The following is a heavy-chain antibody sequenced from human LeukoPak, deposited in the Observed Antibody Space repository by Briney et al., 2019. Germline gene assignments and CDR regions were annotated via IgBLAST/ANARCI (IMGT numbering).Heavy chain of an antibody. CDR1: GGSISSYY. D-gene: IGHD6-19*01. CDR3: ARHTSGLYFDY. V-gene: IGHV4-59*08. Sequence: SETLSLTCTVSGGSISSYYWSWIRQPPGKGLEWIGYIYSGSTNYNPSLKSRVTISVDTSKNQFSLKLSSVTAADTAVYYCARHTSGLYFDYWGQGTLVTVSS. CDR2: IYSGST. J-gene: IGHJ4*02.